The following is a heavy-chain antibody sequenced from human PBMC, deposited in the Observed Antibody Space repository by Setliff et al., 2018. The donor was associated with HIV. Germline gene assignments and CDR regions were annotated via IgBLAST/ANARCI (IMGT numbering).Heavy chain of an antibody. V-gene: IGHV4-34*01. CDR2: INRSGST. CDR1: GGSFSSYS. D-gene: IGHD3-16*01. Sequence: SETLFLTCAVYGGSFSSYSWTWIRQPPGKGLEWIGEINRSGSTNYNPSLESRLTIIVDTSKNQFSLKLNSVTAADTAVYYCGSIMVGGAMSYSYYYMDVWGKGTTVTVSS. CDR3: GSIMVGGAMSYSYYYMDV. J-gene: IGHJ6*03.